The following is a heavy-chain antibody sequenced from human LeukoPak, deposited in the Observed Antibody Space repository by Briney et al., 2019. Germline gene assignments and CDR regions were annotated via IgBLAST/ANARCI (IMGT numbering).Heavy chain of an antibody. CDR3: AREGIAVTGYFDY. CDR2: ISTTSSYI. D-gene: IGHD6-19*01. J-gene: IGHJ4*02. Sequence: GGSLRLSCAASGFTFSSSGTNWVRQAPGKGLEWVSSISTTSSYIYYADSVKGRFTISRDNAKNSLYLQMNSLRAEDTAVYYCAREGIAVTGYFDYWGQGTLVTVSS. CDR1: GFTFSSSG. V-gene: IGHV3-21*01.